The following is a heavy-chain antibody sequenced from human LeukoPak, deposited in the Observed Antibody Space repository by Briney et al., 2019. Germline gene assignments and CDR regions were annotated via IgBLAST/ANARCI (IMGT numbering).Heavy chain of an antibody. CDR1: GFSFSTYE. CDR2: ISASGQTI. D-gene: IGHD3-22*01. CDR3: ARSSEGRYYYDSSGFSYYYYYMDV. J-gene: IGHJ6*03. V-gene: IGHV3-48*03. Sequence: PGGSLRLSCAASGFSFSTYEFHWVRHAPGKGLEWVSYISASGQTIYYADSVRGRFTISRDNAKNSLYLQMNSLRAEDTAVYYCARSSEGRYYYDSSGFSYYYYYMDVWGKGTTVTISS.